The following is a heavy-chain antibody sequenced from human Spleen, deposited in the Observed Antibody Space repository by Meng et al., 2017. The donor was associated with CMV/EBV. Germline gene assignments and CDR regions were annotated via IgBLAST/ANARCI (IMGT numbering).Heavy chain of an antibody. V-gene: IGHV4-38-2*02. CDR2: IYHSGTT. CDR1: GHSISVGYY. D-gene: IGHD2-8*02. CDR3: AGVKGTTGPAYYFDH. Sequence: SETLSLTCTVSGHSISVGYYWGWVRQPPGKGLEWIASIYHSGTTYYNPSLKSRATISVDTSNSLFSLKLSSVTAADTAVYYCAGVKGTTGPAYYFDHWGQGTLVTVSS. J-gene: IGHJ4*02.